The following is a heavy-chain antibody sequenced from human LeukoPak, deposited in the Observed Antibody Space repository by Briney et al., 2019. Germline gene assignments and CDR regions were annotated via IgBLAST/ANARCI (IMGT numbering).Heavy chain of an antibody. D-gene: IGHD6-13*01. CDR2: IYYSGST. Sequence: SETLSLTCTVSGVSISSYYWTWIRQPPGEGLEWIGYIYYSGSTNYNPSLKSRVAISVDTSKNQFSLKLSSVTAADTAVYYCARALQPGVYAFDIWGQGTMVTVSS. CDR3: ARALQPGVYAFDI. CDR1: GVSISSYY. J-gene: IGHJ3*02. V-gene: IGHV4-59*01.